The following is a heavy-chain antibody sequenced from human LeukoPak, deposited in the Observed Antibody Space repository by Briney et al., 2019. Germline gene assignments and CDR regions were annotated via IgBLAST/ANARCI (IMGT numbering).Heavy chain of an antibody. CDR1: GFTFSSYS. V-gene: IGHV3-21*01. D-gene: IGHD5-18*01. CDR2: ISSSSSYI. CDR3: ARDTGYSYGAPRVDY. J-gene: IGHJ4*02. Sequence: GGSLRLSCAASGFTFSSYSMNWVRQAPGKGLEWVSSISSSSSYIYYADSVKGRFTISRDNAKNSLYLQMNSLRDEDTAVYYCARDTGYSYGAPRVDYWGQGTLVTVSS.